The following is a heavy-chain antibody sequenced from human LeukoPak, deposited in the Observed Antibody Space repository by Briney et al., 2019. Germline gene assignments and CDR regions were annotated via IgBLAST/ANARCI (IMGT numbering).Heavy chain of an antibody. CDR2: IYYSGST. Sequence: PSETLSLTCTVSGGSISSYYWSWIRQSPGKGLEWIGYIYYSGSTNYNPSLKSRVTISVDTSKNQFSLKLSSVTVADTAVYYCARNRIWGGTLVSDYWGQGSLVTVSS. CDR3: ARNRIWGGTLVSDY. V-gene: IGHV4-59*01. CDR1: GGSISSYY. D-gene: IGHD7-27*01. J-gene: IGHJ4*02.